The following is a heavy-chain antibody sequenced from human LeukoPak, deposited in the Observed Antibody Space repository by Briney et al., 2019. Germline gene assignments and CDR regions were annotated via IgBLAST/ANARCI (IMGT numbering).Heavy chain of an antibody. Sequence: SVKVSCKASGGTFSSYAISWVRQAPGQGLEWMGRIIPIFGTANYAQKFQGRVTITADASTSTAHMEMSSRRSEQTASYNSATGPSCAYYYSSGPFDYWGQGTLVTVSS. V-gene: IGHV1-69*13. D-gene: IGHD3-22*01. CDR2: IIPIFGTA. CDR1: GGTFSSYA. J-gene: IGHJ4*02. CDR3: ATGPSCAYYYSSGPFDY.